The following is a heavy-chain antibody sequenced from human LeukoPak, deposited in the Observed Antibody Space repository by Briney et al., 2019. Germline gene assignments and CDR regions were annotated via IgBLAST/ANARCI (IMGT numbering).Heavy chain of an antibody. Sequence: ASVKVSCKASGYTFTSCGISWVRQAPGQGLEWMGWISAYNGNTNYAQKLQGRVTMTTDTSTSTAYMELRSLRSDDTAVYYCARDLWLWSSTSRAHGYWGQGTLVTVSS. CDR2: ISAYNGNT. D-gene: IGHD2-2*01. CDR3: ARDLWLWSSTSRAHGY. V-gene: IGHV1-18*01. CDR1: GYTFTSCG. J-gene: IGHJ4*02.